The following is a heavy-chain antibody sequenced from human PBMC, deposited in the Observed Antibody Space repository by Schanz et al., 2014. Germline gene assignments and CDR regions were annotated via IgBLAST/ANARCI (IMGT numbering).Heavy chain of an antibody. D-gene: IGHD1-1*01. V-gene: IGHV3-11*06. CDR1: GFTFRDYY. CDR2: ISGTTTYT. Sequence: QVQLVESGGGLVKPGGSLRLSCAASGFTFRDYYMSWIRQAPGKGLEWVSYISGTTTYTNYADSVKGRFTISRDNSKNTLYLKMNSLRADDTAVYFCARAHGNNWYGKGLDYWGQGTQVTVSS. CDR3: ARAHGNNWYGKGLDY. J-gene: IGHJ4*02.